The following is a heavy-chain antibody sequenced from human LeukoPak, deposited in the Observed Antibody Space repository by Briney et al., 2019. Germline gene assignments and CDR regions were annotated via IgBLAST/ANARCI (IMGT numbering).Heavy chain of an antibody. V-gene: IGHV1-69*13. Sequence: SVKVSCKASGGTFSSYAISWVRQAPGQGLEWMGGIIPIFGTANYAQKFQGRVTITADESTSTAYMELSSLRSEDTAVYYCATYLGYCSSTSCRMDVWGKGTTVTVSS. CDR1: GGTFSSYA. CDR2: IIPIFGTA. D-gene: IGHD2-2*03. J-gene: IGHJ6*04. CDR3: ATYLGYCSSTSCRMDV.